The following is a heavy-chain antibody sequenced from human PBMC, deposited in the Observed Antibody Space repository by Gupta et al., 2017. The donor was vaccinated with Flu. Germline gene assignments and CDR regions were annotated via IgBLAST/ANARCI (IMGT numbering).Heavy chain of an antibody. CDR2: ISSSGSTI. CDR1: GFTLRDHH. CDR3: ARSGTVTTYHPYGMDV. D-gene: IGHD4-17*01. V-gene: IGHV3-11*01. J-gene: IGHJ6*02. Sequence: QVQLVESGRGLVKPGGSLRPSCAASGFTLRDHHLTCNRQAPGKGREWVSYISSSGSTIYYADSVKGRFTISRDNAKNSLYLQRNSLRAEDTAVYYCARSGTVTTYHPYGMDVWGQGTTVTVSS.